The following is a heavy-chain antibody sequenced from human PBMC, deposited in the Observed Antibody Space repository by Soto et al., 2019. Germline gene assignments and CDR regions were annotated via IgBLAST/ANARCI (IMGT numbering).Heavy chain of an antibody. V-gene: IGHV3-30-3*01. CDR1: GFTFSSYA. D-gene: IGHD3-22*01. J-gene: IGHJ4*02. Sequence: QVQLVESGGGVVQPGRSLRLSCAASGFTFSSYAMHWVRQAPGKGLEWVAVISYDGSNKYYADSVKGRFTISRDNSKNTLYLQMNSLRAEDTAVYYCARDAAAHYYDSSGYYPFHFDYWGQGTLVTVSS. CDR3: ARDAAAHYYDSSGYYPFHFDY. CDR2: ISYDGSNK.